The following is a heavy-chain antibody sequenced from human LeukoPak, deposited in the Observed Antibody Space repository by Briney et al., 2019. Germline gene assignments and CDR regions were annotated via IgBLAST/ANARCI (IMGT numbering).Heavy chain of an antibody. CDR2: INPNSGGT. Sequence: ASVKVSCKASGYTFTSYGISWVRQAPGQGLEWMGWINPNSGGTNYAQKFQGRVTMTGDTSISTAYMELSRLRSDDTAVYYCARVTYYYDSSLGYWGQGTLVTVSS. V-gene: IGHV1-2*02. CDR1: GYTFTSYG. J-gene: IGHJ4*02. D-gene: IGHD3-22*01. CDR3: ARVTYYYDSSLGY.